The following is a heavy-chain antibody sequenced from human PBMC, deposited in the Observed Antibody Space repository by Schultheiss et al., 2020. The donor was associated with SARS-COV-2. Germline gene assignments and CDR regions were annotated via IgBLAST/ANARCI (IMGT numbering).Heavy chain of an antibody. J-gene: IGHJ6*02. V-gene: IGHV3-23*01. CDR2: ISGSGGST. CDR1: GFTFSSYA. D-gene: IGHD6-19*01. CDR3: ARVPVSGWSYYYYYGMDV. Sequence: GGSLRLSCAASGFTFSSYAMSWVRQAPGKGLEWVSAISGSGGSTYYADSVKGRFTISRDNSKNTLYLQMNSLRAEDTAVYYCARVPVSGWSYYYYYGMDVWGQGTTVTVSS.